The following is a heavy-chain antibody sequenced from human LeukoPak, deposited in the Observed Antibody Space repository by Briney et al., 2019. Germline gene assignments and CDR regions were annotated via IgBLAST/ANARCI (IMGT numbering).Heavy chain of an antibody. Sequence: ASVKVSCKASGYTFTSYDINWVRQATGQGLEWMGGIIPIFGTANYAQKFQGRVTITADESTSTAYMELSSLRSEDTAVYYCARGSEYCSSTSCPAGGYWGQGTLVTVSS. CDR2: IIPIFGTA. D-gene: IGHD2-2*01. CDR3: ARGSEYCSSTSCPAGGY. CDR1: GYTFTSYD. J-gene: IGHJ4*02. V-gene: IGHV1-69*13.